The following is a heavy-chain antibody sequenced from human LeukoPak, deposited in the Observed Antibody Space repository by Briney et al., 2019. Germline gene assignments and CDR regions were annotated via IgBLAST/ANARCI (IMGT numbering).Heavy chain of an antibody. CDR2: ISSGGNT. D-gene: IGHD6-19*01. V-gene: IGHV3-23*01. J-gene: IGHJ4*02. CDR3: TKDRRQWVVPYFDS. Sequence: GGSLRLSCAASGFTFSTYAMSWLRHTPGKGLEWVSGISSGGNTQYTDSVKGRFTVSRDNSKNTLHLQMDSLGAEDTAIYYCTKDRRQWVVPYFDSWGQGTVVTVSS. CDR1: GFTFSTYA.